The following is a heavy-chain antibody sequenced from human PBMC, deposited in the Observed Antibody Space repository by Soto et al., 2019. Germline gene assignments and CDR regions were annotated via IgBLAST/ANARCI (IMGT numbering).Heavy chain of an antibody. CDR2: INHSGGT. CDR1: GGSFSDYY. V-gene: IGHV4-34*01. J-gene: IGHJ4*02. D-gene: IGHD3-10*01. Sequence: QVQLQQWGAGLLKPSETLSLTCAVYGGSFSDYYWSWIRQPPGKGLEWIGEINHSGGTNYKPSIKSRVTISVDTSKNQLSLKLISVTAADTAVYFCARQVRVRGVDYWGQGTLVTVSS. CDR3: ARQVRVRGVDY.